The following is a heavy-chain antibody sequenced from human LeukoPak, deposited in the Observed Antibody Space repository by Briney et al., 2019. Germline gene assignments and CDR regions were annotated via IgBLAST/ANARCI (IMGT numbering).Heavy chain of an antibody. V-gene: IGHV4-59*12. Sequence: PSETLSLTCTVSGDSINSDYWSWIRQPPGKGLEWIGYIYSSGSTNYNPSLKSRITISVHTSKNQLSLKLSSVTAADTAVYYCAGRYAAFDYWGQGTLVTVSS. CDR1: GDSINSDY. D-gene: IGHD2-2*01. CDR2: IYSSGST. CDR3: AGRYAAFDY. J-gene: IGHJ4*02.